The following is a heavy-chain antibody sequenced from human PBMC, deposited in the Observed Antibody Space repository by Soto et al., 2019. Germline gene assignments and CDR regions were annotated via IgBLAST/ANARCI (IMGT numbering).Heavy chain of an antibody. CDR2: INHSRST. J-gene: IGHJ6*02. CDR3: ARTPRAVAGTAGMDV. V-gene: IGHV4-34*01. CDR1: GGSLSDYY. Sequence: QVQLQQWGAGLLKSSETLSLTCAVYGGSLSDYYWSWIRQPPGKGLEWIGEINHSRSTNYNPSLKSRVTIXXDXSXNQFSLKVSSVTAADTAVYYCARTPRAVAGTAGMDVWGQGTTVTVSS. D-gene: IGHD6-19*01.